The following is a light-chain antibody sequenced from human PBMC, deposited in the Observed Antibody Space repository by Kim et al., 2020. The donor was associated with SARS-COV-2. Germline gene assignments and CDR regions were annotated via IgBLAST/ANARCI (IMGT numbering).Light chain of an antibody. CDR3: HQYGSPPST. CDR2: IAS. V-gene: IGKV3-20*01. J-gene: IGKJ5*01. Sequence: SPGEKATLSCRASRGVTSNYLAWYQQKPGQAPRLLIYIASNRATGIPDRFSGSGSGTEFTLTISRLEPEDFAVYYCHQYGSPPSTFGQGTRLEIK. CDR1: RGVTSNY.